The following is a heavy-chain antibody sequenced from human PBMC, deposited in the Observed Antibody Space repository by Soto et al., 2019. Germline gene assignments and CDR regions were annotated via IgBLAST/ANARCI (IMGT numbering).Heavy chain of an antibody. Sequence: PAGALSLTCTVSGGSLSRNSWTWIPQPPGKGLEWIGYVYNSVSTNYNPSLTSRVTIPEDTSKSQFSLKLKSMTTAHTADYYCARYRLEAVVVYTLYNWGQGSWVTVS. D-gene: IGHD2-15*01. J-gene: IGHJ4*02. V-gene: IGHV4-59*01. CDR1: GGSLSRNS. CDR3: ARYRLEAVVVYTLYN. CDR2: VYNSVST.